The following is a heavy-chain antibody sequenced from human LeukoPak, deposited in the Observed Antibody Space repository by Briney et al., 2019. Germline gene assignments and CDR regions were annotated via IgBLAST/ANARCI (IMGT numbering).Heavy chain of an antibody. J-gene: IGHJ4*02. D-gene: IGHD4-17*01. V-gene: IGHV3-23*01. Sequence: PGGSLRLSCAASGFAFSSYVMSWVRQAPGKGLEWVSLISGNDGSTYYADSVKGWFTISRDNSKNTLYLQMSSLRADDTAVYYCARRSVTTFDYWGQGTLVTVSS. CDR2: ISGNDGST. CDR3: ARRSVTTFDY. CDR1: GFAFSSYV.